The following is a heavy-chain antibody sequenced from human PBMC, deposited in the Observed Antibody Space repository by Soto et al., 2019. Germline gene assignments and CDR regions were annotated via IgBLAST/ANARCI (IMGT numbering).Heavy chain of an antibody. D-gene: IGHD7-27*01. Sequence: QMQLQESGPGLVKPSETLSLTCNVSGGSVSSVKYFWSWIRQPPGKVLEWIAYIYNNGNTNYNPSLKSRATISVATSKKQCYLKLTSVTAADSAVYFCARTVMPVGNLAAFDHWGQGVLVTVSS. CDR3: ARTVMPVGNLAAFDH. CDR1: GGSVSSVKYF. V-gene: IGHV4-61*01. CDR2: IYNNGNT. J-gene: IGHJ4*02.